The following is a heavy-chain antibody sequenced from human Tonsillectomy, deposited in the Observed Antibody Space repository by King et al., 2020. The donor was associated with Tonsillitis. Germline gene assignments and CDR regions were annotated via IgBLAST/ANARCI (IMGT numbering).Heavy chain of an antibody. CDR1: GESFSGYY. Sequence: VQLQQWGAGLLKPSETLSLTCAVYGESFSGYYWTWIRQPPGKGLEWIGEINHRGSTNNNPSLKSRVTLSVDTSNNQFSLKLSSVTAADTAGYYCARGGSFYYFMDVWGKGTTVTVSS. J-gene: IGHJ6*03. V-gene: IGHV4-34*01. D-gene: IGHD3-10*01. CDR3: ARGGSFYYFMDV. CDR2: INHRGST.